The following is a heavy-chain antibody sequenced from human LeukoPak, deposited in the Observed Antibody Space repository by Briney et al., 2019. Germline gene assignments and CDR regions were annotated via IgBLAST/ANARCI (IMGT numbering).Heavy chain of an antibody. Sequence: GGSLRLSCAASGFTFSSYAMHWVRQAPGKGLEWVAVISYDGSNKYYADSVKGRFTISRDNSKNTLYLQMNSLRAEDTAVYYCAREVHKLWELLGYFDYWGQGTLVTVSS. J-gene: IGHJ4*02. D-gene: IGHD1-26*01. CDR3: AREVHKLWELLGYFDY. V-gene: IGHV3-30-3*01. CDR1: GFTFSSYA. CDR2: ISYDGSNK.